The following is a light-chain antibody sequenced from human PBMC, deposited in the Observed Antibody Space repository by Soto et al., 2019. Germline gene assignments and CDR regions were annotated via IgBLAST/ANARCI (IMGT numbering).Light chain of an antibody. CDR3: QSYDSGLSGSWL. V-gene: IGLV1-40*01. CDR2: DDD. J-gene: IGLJ3*02. Sequence: QAVVTQPPSVSGAPGQSVTISCTGSSSNIGAGYAVHWYQHLPLTAPKLLIYDDDNRPSGVSSRFSGSKSGTSASLAITGLQADDEAYDYCQSYDSGLSGSWLFGGGTKLTVL. CDR1: SSNIGAGYA.